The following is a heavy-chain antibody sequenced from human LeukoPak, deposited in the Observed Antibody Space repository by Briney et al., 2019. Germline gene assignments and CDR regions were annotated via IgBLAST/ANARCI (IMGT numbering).Heavy chain of an antibody. D-gene: IGHD2-2*01. V-gene: IGHV1-69*04. J-gene: IGHJ5*02. Sequence: GASVKVSCKASGGTFSSYAISWVRQAPGQGLEWMGRIIPILGIANYAQKFQGRVTITADKSTSTAYMELSSLRSEDTAVYYCARDALGYCSSTSCMARYHWFDPWGQGTLVTVSP. CDR3: ARDALGYCSSTSCMARYHWFDP. CDR1: GGTFSSYA. CDR2: IIPILGIA.